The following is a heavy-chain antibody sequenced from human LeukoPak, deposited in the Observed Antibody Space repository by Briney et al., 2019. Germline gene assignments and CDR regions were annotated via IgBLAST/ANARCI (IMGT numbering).Heavy chain of an antibody. CDR3: AKSVSPGGYVGSLYFFDD. D-gene: IGHD1-26*01. CDR1: GLTFSSYA. V-gene: IGHV3-23*01. CDR2: ISGSGGTT. J-gene: IGHJ4*02. Sequence: PGGSLRLSCAASGLTFSSYAMSWVRQAPGKGLEWVSTISGSGGTTYYADSVEGQFTISRDNSKNTVSLQMNGLRAEDTAIYYCAKSVSPGGYVGSLYFFDDWGQGTLVTVSS.